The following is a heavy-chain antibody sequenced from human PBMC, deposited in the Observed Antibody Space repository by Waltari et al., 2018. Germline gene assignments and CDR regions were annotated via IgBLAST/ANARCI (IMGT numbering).Heavy chain of an antibody. CDR3: AKQPCGGDCYNWFDP. D-gene: IGHD2-21*01. Sequence: QVQLVQSGAEVKKPGSSVKVSCKASGGTFSSYAISWVRQAPGQGLEWMGGIIPIRGIANYAQKFQGRVTITADESTSTAYMELSSLRSEDTAVYYCAKQPCGGDCYNWFDPWGQGTLVTVSS. J-gene: IGHJ5*02. CDR2: IIPIRGIA. V-gene: IGHV1-69*04. CDR1: GGTFSSYA.